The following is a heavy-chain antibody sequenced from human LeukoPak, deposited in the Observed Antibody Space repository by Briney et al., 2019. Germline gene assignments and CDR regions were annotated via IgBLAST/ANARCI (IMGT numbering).Heavy chain of an antibody. CDR1: GYNFTSYG. V-gene: IGHV1-18*01. CDR3: ARSNCSGGSCYVGWFDP. D-gene: IGHD2-15*01. CDR2: ISAYNDQT. Sequence: GASVKVSCKASGYNFTSYGISWVRQAPGQGLEWVGWISAYNDQTKSAEKLKDRLTLTQDTSTGTAYMELSSLRSEDTAVYYCARSNCSGGSCYVGWFDPWGQGTLVTVSS. J-gene: IGHJ5*02.